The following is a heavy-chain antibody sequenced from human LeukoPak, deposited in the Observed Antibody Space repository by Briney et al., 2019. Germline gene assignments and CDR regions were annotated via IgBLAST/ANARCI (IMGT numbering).Heavy chain of an antibody. CDR1: GGSISSYY. D-gene: IGHD3-3*01. CDR2: IYYSGST. CDR3: ARSHQSGYYLDY. J-gene: IGHJ4*02. Sequence: SETLSLTCTVSGGSISSYYWSWIRQPPGKGLEWIGYIYYSGSTNYNPSLKSRVTIPVDTSKNQFSLKLSSVTAADTAVYYCARSHQSGYYLDYWGQGTLVTVSS. V-gene: IGHV4-59*01.